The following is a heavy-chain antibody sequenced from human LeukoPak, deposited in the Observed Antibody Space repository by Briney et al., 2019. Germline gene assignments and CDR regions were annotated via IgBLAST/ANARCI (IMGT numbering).Heavy chain of an antibody. D-gene: IGHD6-19*01. J-gene: IGHJ6*03. Sequence: GGSLRLSCAASGFTFDDYGMSWVRQAPGKGLEWVSGINWNGGSTGYADSVKGRSTISRDNAKNSLYLQMNSLRAEDTALYYCARAAVAESRYYYYMDVWGKGTTVTVSS. CDR2: INWNGGST. V-gene: IGHV3-20*04. CDR1: GFTFDDYG. CDR3: ARAAVAESRYYYYMDV.